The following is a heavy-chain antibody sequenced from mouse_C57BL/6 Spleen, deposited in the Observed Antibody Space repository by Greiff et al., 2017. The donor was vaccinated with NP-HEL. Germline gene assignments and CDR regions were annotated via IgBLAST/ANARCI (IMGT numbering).Heavy chain of an antibody. CDR1: GYSFTGYF. CDR2: INPYNGDT. Sequence: VQLQQSGPELVKPGDSVKISCKASGYSFTGYFMNWVMQSHGKSLEWIGRINPYNGDTFYNQKFKGKATLTVDKSSSTAHMELRSLTSEDSAVYYCARHYYGSSYLFAYWGQGTLVTVSA. V-gene: IGHV1-20*01. D-gene: IGHD1-1*01. CDR3: ARHYYGSSYLFAY. J-gene: IGHJ3*01.